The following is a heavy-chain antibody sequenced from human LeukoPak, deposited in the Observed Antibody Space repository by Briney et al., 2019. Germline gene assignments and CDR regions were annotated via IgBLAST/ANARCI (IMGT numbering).Heavy chain of an antibody. CDR2: VSSSSSYI. D-gene: IGHD5-18*01. CDR1: GFTFSSYS. V-gene: IGHV3-21*01. Sequence: SGGSLRLSCAASGFTFSSYSMKWVRQAPGKGLEWVSSVSSSSSYIYYADSVKGRFTISRDNAKNSLYLQMNSLRAEDTAVYYCAREGERGYSYADYWGQGTLVTVSS. J-gene: IGHJ4*02. CDR3: AREGERGYSYADY.